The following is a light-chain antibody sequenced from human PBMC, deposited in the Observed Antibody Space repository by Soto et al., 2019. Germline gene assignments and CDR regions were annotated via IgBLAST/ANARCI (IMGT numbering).Light chain of an antibody. CDR1: QSVSSN. CDR2: GAS. V-gene: IGKV3-15*01. J-gene: IGKJ4*01. Sequence: EIVMTQSPATLSVSPGERATLSCRASQSVSSNLAWYQQKPGQAPRLLIYGASTRATGISARFSGSASVTEFTLTISSLQSEDFAVYYCQQYNNWPLTVAGGTKVEIK. CDR3: QQYNNWPLT.